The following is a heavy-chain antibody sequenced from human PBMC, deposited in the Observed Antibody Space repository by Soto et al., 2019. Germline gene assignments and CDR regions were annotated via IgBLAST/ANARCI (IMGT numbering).Heavy chain of an antibody. Sequence: QLQLQESGSGLVKPSQTLSLTCAVSCGSISSGGYSWSWIRQPPGKGLEWIGYIYHSGSTYYNPSRKSRVTISVDRSKNQFSLKLSSVTAADTAVYYCASGQQLVRNYWGQGTLVTVSS. CDR1: CGSISSGGYS. CDR2: IYHSGST. V-gene: IGHV4-30-2*01. D-gene: IGHD6-13*01. J-gene: IGHJ4*02. CDR3: ASGQQLVRNY.